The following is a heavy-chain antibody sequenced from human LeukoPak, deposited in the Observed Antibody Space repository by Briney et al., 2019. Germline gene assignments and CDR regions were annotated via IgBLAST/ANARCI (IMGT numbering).Heavy chain of an antibody. J-gene: IGHJ4*02. Sequence: ASVTVSCKASGYTFTGYYMHWVRQAPGQGLEWMGWINPNSGGTNYAQKFQGRVTMTRDTSISTAYMELSSLKSDDTAVYYCARFLGYCSGGSCYFDYWGQGTLVTVSS. V-gene: IGHV1-2*02. D-gene: IGHD2-15*01. CDR2: INPNSGGT. CDR1: GYTFTGYY. CDR3: ARFLGYCSGGSCYFDY.